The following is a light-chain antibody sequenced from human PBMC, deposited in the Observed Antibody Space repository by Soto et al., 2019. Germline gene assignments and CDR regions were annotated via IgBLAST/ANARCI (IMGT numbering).Light chain of an antibody. CDR1: SSDVGTYNL. CDR3: CSYAGGSTFV. J-gene: IGLJ1*01. Sequence: QSALTQPASVSGSPGQSITISCTGTSSDVGTYNLVSWYQQHPGKAPKVMIYEGSKRPSGVPNRFSGSRSGNTASLTISGLQAEDEAEYYCCSYAGGSTFVFGTGTKLTVL. V-gene: IGLV2-23*01. CDR2: EGS.